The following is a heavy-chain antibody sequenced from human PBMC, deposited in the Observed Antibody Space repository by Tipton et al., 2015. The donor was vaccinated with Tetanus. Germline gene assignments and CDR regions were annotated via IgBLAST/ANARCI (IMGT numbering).Heavy chain of an antibody. D-gene: IGHD3-10*01. CDR1: GDSITSYY. Sequence: GLVKPSETLSLTCTVSGDSITSYYWSWIRQPPGKALEWIGSIYYSGSTFYHPSLQSRVTISVDTSKNQFSLRLSSVTAADTAVYFCARHPPPYYYGSGSYLDYWGQGTPVTVSS. CDR3: ARHPPPYYYGSGSYLDY. CDR2: IYYSGST. J-gene: IGHJ4*02. V-gene: IGHV4-39*01.